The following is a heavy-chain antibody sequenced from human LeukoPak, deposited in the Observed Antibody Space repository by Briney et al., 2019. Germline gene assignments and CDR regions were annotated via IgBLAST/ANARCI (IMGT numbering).Heavy chain of an antibody. V-gene: IGHV1-18*01. CDR1: GYTLTELS. CDR2: ISTYNGNT. D-gene: IGHD1-1*01. CDR3: ARDVPGSIGTTARFDP. J-gene: IGHJ5*02. Sequence: ASVKVSCKVSGYTLTELSMHWVRQAPGKGLEWMGWISTYNGNTNYAQKFQGRVTMTTDTSTSTAYMELRSLRSDDTAVYYCARDVPGSIGTTARFDPWGQETLVTVSS.